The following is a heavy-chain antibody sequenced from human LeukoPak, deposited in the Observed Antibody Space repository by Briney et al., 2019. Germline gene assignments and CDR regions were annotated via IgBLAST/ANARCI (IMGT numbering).Heavy chain of an antibody. CDR1: GFTVSNNY. D-gene: IGHD6-13*01. CDR3: AGERPAWYSSSWCDY. Sequence: GGSLRLSCAASGFTVSNNYMSWVRQAPGKGLEWVSLIYTGGTAYYADSVKGRFTISRDNAKNSLYLQMNSLRAEDTAVYYCAGERPAWYSSSWCDYWGQGTLVTVSS. V-gene: IGHV3-53*01. J-gene: IGHJ4*02. CDR2: IYTGGTA.